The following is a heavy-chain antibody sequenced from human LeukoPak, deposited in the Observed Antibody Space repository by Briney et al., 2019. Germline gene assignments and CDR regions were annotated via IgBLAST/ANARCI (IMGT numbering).Heavy chain of an antibody. J-gene: IGHJ6*03. CDR1: GGSISSGDYY. D-gene: IGHD6-19*01. V-gene: IGHV4-39*07. CDR2: INHSGST. Sequence: SETLSPTCTVSGGSISSGDYYWSWIRQPPGKGLEWIGEINHSGSTNYNPSLKSRVTISVDTSKNQFSLKLSSVTAADTAVYYWARGAVAPPRRYMDVWGKGTTVTVSS. CDR3: ARGAVAPPRRYMDV.